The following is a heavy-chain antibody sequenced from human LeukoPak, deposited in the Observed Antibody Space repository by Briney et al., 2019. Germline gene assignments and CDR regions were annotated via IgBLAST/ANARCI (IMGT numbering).Heavy chain of an antibody. CDR1: GFTFSSYA. Sequence: GGSLRLSCAASGFTFSSYAMHWVRQAPGKGLEWVAVISYDGSNKYYADSVKGRFTISRDNPKNTLYLQMNSLRAEDTAVYYCARVGAVAGTGDYWGQGTLVTVSS. CDR2: ISYDGSNK. CDR3: ARVGAVAGTGDY. V-gene: IGHV3-30-3*01. J-gene: IGHJ4*02. D-gene: IGHD6-19*01.